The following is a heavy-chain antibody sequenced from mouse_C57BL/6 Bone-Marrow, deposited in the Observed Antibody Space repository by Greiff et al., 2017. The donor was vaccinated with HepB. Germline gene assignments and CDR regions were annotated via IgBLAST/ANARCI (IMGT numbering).Heavy chain of an antibody. CDR3: ATYYYGSSYVYAMDY. J-gene: IGHJ4*01. CDR1: GYTFTSYW. D-gene: IGHD1-1*01. Sequence: QVQLQQPGAELVKPGASVKLSCKASGYTFTSYWMQWVKQRPGQGLEWIGAIDPSDSYTNYNQKFKGKATLTVDTSSSTAYMQLSSLTSEDSAVYYCATYYYGSSYVYAMDYWGQGTSVTVSS. CDR2: IDPSDSYT. V-gene: IGHV1-50*01.